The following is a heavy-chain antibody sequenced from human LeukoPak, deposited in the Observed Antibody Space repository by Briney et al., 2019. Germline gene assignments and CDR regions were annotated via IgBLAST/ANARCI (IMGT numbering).Heavy chain of an antibody. CDR2: FYHSGNT. J-gene: IGHJ3*02. D-gene: IGHD3-10*01. CDR3: ARVLKWFGVDAFDT. V-gene: IGHV4-38-2*01. Sequence: SETLSLTCAVSGLSISSGYYWGWIRQPPGKGLEWIGSFYHSGNTYYNPSLKSRVSISVDTTKNQFSLKLSSVTAADTAVYYCARVLKWFGVDAFDTWGQGTMVTVSS. CDR1: GLSISSGYY.